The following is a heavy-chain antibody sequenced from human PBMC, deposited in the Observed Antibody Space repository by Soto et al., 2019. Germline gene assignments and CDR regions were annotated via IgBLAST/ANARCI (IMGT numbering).Heavy chain of an antibody. D-gene: IGHD2-15*01. CDR2: TYYRSKWYN. V-gene: IGHV6-1*01. CDR1: GASVSSNSAA. Sequence: SQTLSLTCAISGASVSSNSAAWNWIRQSPSRGLEWLGRTYYRSKWYNDYAVSVKTRITINQDTSKNQFSLQLNSVTPEDTAVYYCATEAATEDGMDVWGQVTTVTVSS. CDR3: ATEAATEDGMDV. J-gene: IGHJ6*02.